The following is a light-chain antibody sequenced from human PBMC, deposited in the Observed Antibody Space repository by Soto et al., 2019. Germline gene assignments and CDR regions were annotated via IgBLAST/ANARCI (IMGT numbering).Light chain of an antibody. Sequence: DIQITQSPSTLSGSVGYRVTITCRASQTISSWLAWYQKKPGKAPKFLIYDASTLESGVPSRFSGSGFGTEFSLTISSLQHDDFGSYYCQHMRTFGQGTKVDIK. CDR2: DAS. J-gene: IGKJ1*01. CDR1: QTISSW. CDR3: QHMRT. V-gene: IGKV1-5*01.